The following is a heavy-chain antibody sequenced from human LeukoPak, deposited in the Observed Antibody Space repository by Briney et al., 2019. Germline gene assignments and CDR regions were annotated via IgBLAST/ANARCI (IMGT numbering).Heavy chain of an antibody. CDR1: GFTFSNYA. Sequence: PGGSLRLSCAASGFTFSNYAMSWVRQAPGKGLKWVSTINNNGADTYYADSVKGRFTISRHNSYNTVSLQMNSLRDEDTGVYYCAKEFRTGVGPYVGYHYYMDVWGKGATVTVSS. D-gene: IGHD1-26*01. CDR2: INNNGADT. CDR3: AKEFRTGVGPYVGYHYYMDV. J-gene: IGHJ6*03. V-gene: IGHV3-23*01.